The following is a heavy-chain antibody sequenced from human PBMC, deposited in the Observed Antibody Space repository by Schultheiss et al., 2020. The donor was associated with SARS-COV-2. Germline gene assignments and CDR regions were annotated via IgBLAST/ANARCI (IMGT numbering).Heavy chain of an antibody. CDR2: IYYSGST. J-gene: IGHJ5*02. D-gene: IGHD6-19*01. V-gene: IGHV4-39*01. CDR3: ARGVAVAGGNWFDP. Sequence: SETLSLTCTVSGGSISSSSYYWGWIRQPPGKGLEWIGSIYYSGSTNYNPSLKSRVTISVDTSKNQFSLKLSSVTAADTAVYYCARGVAVAGGNWFDPWGQGTLVTVSS. CDR1: GGSISSSSYY.